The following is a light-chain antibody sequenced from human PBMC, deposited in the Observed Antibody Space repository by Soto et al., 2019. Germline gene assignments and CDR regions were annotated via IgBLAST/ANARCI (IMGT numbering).Light chain of an antibody. J-gene: IGLJ2*01. CDR1: SSNIGAGYD. V-gene: IGLV1-40*01. CDR3: QSYDSSLSGSK. Sequence: QSVLTQPPSVSGAPGQRVTISCTGSSSNIGAGYDVRWYQQLPGTAPKLLIYGNSNRPSGVPDRFSGSKSGTSASLAITGLQAEDEADYYCQSYDSSLSGSKFGGGTKLTVL. CDR2: GNS.